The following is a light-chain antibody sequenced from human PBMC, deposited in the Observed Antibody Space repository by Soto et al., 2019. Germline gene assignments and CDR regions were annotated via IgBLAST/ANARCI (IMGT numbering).Light chain of an antibody. Sequence: IKMTQPPSSLSSSVVDIGTITCLASQSIGSWLAWYQQKPGKAPKLLIYKASSLESGVPSRFSGSGSGTDFTLTISCLQSEDFATYYCQQYYSYSWTFGQGTKVDIK. CDR1: QSIGSW. J-gene: IGKJ1*01. CDR3: QQYYSYSWT. V-gene: IGKV1-5*03. CDR2: KAS.